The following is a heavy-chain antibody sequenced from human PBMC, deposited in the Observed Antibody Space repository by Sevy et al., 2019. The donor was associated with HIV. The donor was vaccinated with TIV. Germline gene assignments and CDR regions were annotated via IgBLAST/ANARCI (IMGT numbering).Heavy chain of an antibody. V-gene: IGHV3-64*01. Sequence: GGSLRLSCAASGFTFSTYAMYWVRQAPGKGLEYVSAISGGGGNTYYGTSVKGRFTVSRDNAKNRLYLQMGNLRAEDMAVYFCARKYHDTSGYPRYSMDVWGQGTTVTASS. CDR3: ARKYHDTSGYPRYSMDV. CDR2: ISGGGGNT. D-gene: IGHD3-22*01. J-gene: IGHJ6*02. CDR1: GFTFSTYA.